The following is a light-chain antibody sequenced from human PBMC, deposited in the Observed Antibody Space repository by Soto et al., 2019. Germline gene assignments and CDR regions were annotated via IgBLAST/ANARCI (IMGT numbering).Light chain of an antibody. V-gene: IGKV3-11*01. CDR1: QSAGNF. CDR3: QQRSNWLT. CDR2: GAS. J-gene: IGKJ4*01. Sequence: EIVMTQSPATLSVSPGETASLSCRASQSAGNFLAWYQQKPGQAPRRLIFGASNRATGIPARFSGSGSGTDFTLTISSLEPEDFAVYYCQQRSNWLTFGGGTKVDIK.